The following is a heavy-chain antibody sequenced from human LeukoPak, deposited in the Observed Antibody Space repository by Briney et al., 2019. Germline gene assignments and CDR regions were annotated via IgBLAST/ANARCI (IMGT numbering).Heavy chain of an antibody. CDR2: ISSSSSYI. D-gene: IGHD6-13*01. J-gene: IGHJ3*02. CDR3: AKDPGSSWINDAFDI. CDR1: GFTFSSYS. Sequence: PGGSLRLSCAASGFTFSSYSMNWVRQAPGKGLEWVSSISSSSSYIYYADSVKGRFTISRDNAKNSLYLQMNSLRAEDTAVYYCAKDPGSSWINDAFDIWGQGTMVTVSS. V-gene: IGHV3-21*01.